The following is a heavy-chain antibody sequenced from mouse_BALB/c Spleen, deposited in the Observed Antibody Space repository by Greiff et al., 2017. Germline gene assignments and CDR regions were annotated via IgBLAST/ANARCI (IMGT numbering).Heavy chain of an antibody. CDR2: ISYSGST. Sequence: EVKLEESGPGLVKPSQSLSLTCTVTGYSITSDYAWNWIRQFPGNKLEWMGYISYSGSTSYNPSLKSRISITRDTSKNQFFLQLNSVTTEDTATYYCARRGGNYGWFDYWGQGTTLTVSS. D-gene: IGHD2-1*01. J-gene: IGHJ2*01. CDR3: ARRGGNYGWFDY. CDR1: GYSITSDYA. V-gene: IGHV3-2*02.